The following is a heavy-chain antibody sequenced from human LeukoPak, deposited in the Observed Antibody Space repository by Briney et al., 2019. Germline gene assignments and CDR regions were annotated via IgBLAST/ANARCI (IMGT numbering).Heavy chain of an antibody. CDR3: ARDFIYSTTPNDC. V-gene: IGHV3-53*01. CDR1: GLTVNNSY. D-gene: IGHD2/OR15-2a*01. CDR2: IYSDGSR. J-gene: IGHJ4*02. Sequence: GGSLRLSCAASGLTVNNSYMSWVRQAPGKGLEWVSVIYSDGSRHYADSVKGRFTIFRDNSKNTLYLQMNTLRAEDTAVYYCARDFIYSTTPNDCWGQGTLVTVSS.